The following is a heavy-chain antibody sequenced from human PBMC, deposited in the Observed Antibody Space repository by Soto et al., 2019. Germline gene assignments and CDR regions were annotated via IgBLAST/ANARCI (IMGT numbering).Heavy chain of an antibody. CDR3: ARFEGSSFY. CDR2: IYYSGST. V-gene: IGHV4-61*01. Sequence: SETLSLTCTVSGGSVSSGSYYWSWIRQPPGKGLEWIGYIYYSGSTNYNPSLKSRVTISVDTSKNQFSLKLSSVTAADTAVYYCARFEGSSFYWGQGTRVTVSS. CDR1: GGSVSSGSYY. J-gene: IGHJ4*02. D-gene: IGHD6-13*01.